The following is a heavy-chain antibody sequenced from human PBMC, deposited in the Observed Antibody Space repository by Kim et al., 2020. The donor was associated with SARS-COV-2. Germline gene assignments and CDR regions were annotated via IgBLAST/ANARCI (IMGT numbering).Heavy chain of an antibody. V-gene: IGHV3-30*18. CDR2: ISYDGSNK. Sequence: GGSLRLSCAASGFTFSSYGMHWVRQAPGKGLEWVAVISYDGSNKYYADSVKGRFTISRDNSKNTLYLQMNSLRAEDTAVYYCAKDKASGGDDYWGQGTLVTVSS. J-gene: IGHJ4*02. CDR1: GFTFSSYG. CDR3: AKDKASGGDDY. D-gene: IGHD3-10*01.